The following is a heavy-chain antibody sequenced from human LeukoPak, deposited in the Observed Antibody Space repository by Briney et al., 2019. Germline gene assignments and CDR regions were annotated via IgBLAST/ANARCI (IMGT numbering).Heavy chain of an antibody. Sequence: GGSLRLSCAASGFTFSNAWMSWVRQAPGKGLEWVGRIKSKTDGGTTDYAAPVKGRFTISRYDSKNTLYLQMNSLKTEDTAVYYCTTDPPIYIVATISPLDYWGQGTLVTVSS. J-gene: IGHJ4*02. CDR2: IKSKTDGGTT. D-gene: IGHD5-12*01. CDR1: GFTFSNAW. V-gene: IGHV3-15*01. CDR3: TTDPPIYIVATISPLDY.